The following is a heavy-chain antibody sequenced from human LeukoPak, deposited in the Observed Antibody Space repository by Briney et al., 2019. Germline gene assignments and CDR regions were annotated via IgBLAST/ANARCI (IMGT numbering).Heavy chain of an antibody. J-gene: IGHJ4*02. CDR2: INPDSGGT. CDR3: AGAGYSGNYYYYFDF. D-gene: IGHD1-26*01. V-gene: IGHV1-2*02. Sequence: ATVKVSCKASGYTFTGYYIHWVRQAPGQGLEWVGWINPDSGGTNYAQNFQGRVTITRDTSTRTVCMQLSRLRSDDTAVYYCAGAGYSGNYYYYFDFWGQGTLVTVSS. CDR1: GYTFTGYY.